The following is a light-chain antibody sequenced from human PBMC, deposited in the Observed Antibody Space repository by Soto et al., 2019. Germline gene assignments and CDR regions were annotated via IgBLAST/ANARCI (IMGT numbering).Light chain of an antibody. V-gene: IGKV1-5*03. CDR2: KAS. CDR3: QQYNSYSSGT. Sequence: DIQMTQSPSTLSSSVGDRVTITCRASQSIDSWLAWYQQKQGKAPNLLIYKASSLESGVPSRCSGSGAGTEFTLTISSLQPDDFATDYCQQYNSYSSGTFGQGTKVDIK. J-gene: IGKJ1*01. CDR1: QSIDSW.